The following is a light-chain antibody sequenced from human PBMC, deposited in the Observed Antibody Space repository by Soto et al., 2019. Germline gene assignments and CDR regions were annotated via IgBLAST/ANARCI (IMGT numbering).Light chain of an antibody. CDR3: QQYTDWPLT. CDR2: GIS. J-gene: IGKJ1*01. CDR1: QSVTSNY. V-gene: IGKV3-20*01. Sequence: EVVMTQSPATLSVSPGESATLSCRASQSVTSNYLAWYQQKPAQAPRLLIYGISTRATGVPDRFSGSGSGTDFTLTISRLEPEDFAVYYCQQYTDWPLTFGQGTKVDIK.